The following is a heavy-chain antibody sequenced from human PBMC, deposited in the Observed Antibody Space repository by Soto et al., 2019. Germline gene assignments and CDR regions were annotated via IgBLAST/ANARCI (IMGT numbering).Heavy chain of an antibody. CDR2: ISSRGSSI. CDR3: ARGYYDFWSGYYISPYGMDV. Sequence: LSLTCAVYGGSFSGYYMSWIRQAPGKGLEWVSYISSRGSSIYYADSVKGRFTISRDNAKNSLYLQMNGLRAEDTAVYYCARGYYDFWSGYYISPYGMDVWGQGTTVTVSS. CDR1: GGSFSGYY. J-gene: IGHJ6*02. D-gene: IGHD3-3*01. V-gene: IGHV3-11*01.